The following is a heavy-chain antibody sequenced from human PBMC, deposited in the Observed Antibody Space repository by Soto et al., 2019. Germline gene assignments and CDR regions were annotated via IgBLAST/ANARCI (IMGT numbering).Heavy chain of an antibody. J-gene: IGHJ6*02. CDR2: VSAGGDMT. D-gene: IGHD3-10*01. CDR1: GFTFSSYA. V-gene: IGHV3-23*01. CDR3: ARGDRGGSGSPASYYYSGLDV. Sequence: DVQLLESGGHLVQPGGSLRLSCAASGFTFSSYAMSWVRQAPGKGLEWVSRVSAGGDMTYYSDSVKGRFTISRDNSNNALLLQMNSLRIEDTALSSCARGDRGGSGSPASYYYSGLDVWGQGTTVTVS.